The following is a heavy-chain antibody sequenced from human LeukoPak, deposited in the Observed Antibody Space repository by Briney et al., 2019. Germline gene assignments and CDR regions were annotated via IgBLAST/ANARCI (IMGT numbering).Heavy chain of an antibody. D-gene: IGHD2-15*01. V-gene: IGHV3-30*18. Sequence: VQPGRSLRLSCAASGFTFSSYGMHWVRQAPGKGLEWVAVISYDGSNKYYADSVKGRFTISRANSKNTLYLQMNSLRAEDTAVYYCAKESSGGSPFDYWGQGTLVTVSS. CDR3: AKESSGGSPFDY. J-gene: IGHJ4*02. CDR2: ISYDGSNK. CDR1: GFTFSSYG.